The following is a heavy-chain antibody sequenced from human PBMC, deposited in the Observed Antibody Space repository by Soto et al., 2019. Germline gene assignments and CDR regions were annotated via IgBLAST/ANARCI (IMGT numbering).Heavy chain of an antibody. D-gene: IGHD3-10*01. CDR2: IRFSSTYA. V-gene: IGHV3-11*05. J-gene: IGHJ4*01. CDR3: ARGVRYYSPEQPDNFDY. Sequence: PGGSLRLSCAASGFTFRDYYISWIRQAPGKGLEWVAYIRFSSTYANYRNSVEGRFTISEDNAENSLFLQMKHLRADDTAVYYCARGVRYYSPEQPDNFDYWGQGAPVTVSS. CDR1: GFTFRDYY.